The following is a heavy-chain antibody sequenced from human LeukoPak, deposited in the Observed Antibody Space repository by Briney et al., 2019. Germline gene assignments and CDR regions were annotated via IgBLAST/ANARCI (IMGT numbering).Heavy chain of an antibody. CDR1: GFTFSIYA. J-gene: IGHJ4*02. Sequence: GGSLRLSCAASGFTFSIYAMSWVRQAPGKGLEWVSGISGSATGAYYADSVKGRFTISRDNSKNTLYLQMNSLRAEDTAIYYCAKGGKWEPSGWLDYWGQGTLVTVSS. CDR3: AKGGKWEPSGWLDY. V-gene: IGHV3-23*01. D-gene: IGHD1-26*01. CDR2: ISGSATGA.